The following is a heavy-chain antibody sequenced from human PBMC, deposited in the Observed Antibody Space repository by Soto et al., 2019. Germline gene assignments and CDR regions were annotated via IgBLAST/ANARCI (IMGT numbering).Heavy chain of an antibody. V-gene: IGHV1-69*13. CDR1: GGTFSSYA. Sequence: GASVKVSCKASGGTFSSYAISWVLQAPGQGLEWMGGIIPIFGTANYAQKFQGRVTITADESTSTAYMELSSLRSEDTAVYYCARDPRITIFGVVTLVGMDVWGQGTTVTVSS. J-gene: IGHJ6*02. D-gene: IGHD3-3*01. CDR2: IIPIFGTA. CDR3: ARDPRITIFGVVTLVGMDV.